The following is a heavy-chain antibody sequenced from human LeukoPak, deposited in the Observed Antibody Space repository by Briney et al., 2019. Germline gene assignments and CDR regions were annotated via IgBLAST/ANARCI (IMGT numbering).Heavy chain of an antibody. D-gene: IGHD4/OR15-4a*01. CDR3: ASLYGGPPGFYYYYMDV. CDR1: GGSISSSSYY. J-gene: IGHJ6*03. Sequence: SETLSLTCTVSGGSISSSSYYWGWIRQPPGKGLEWIGSIYYSGSTYYNPSLKSRVTISVDMSKNQFSLKLSSVTAADTAVYYCASLYGGPPGFYYYYMDVWGKGTTVTVSS. V-gene: IGHV4-39*01. CDR2: IYYSGST.